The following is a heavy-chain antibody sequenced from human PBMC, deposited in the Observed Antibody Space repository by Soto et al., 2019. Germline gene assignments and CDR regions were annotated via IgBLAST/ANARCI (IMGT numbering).Heavy chain of an antibody. J-gene: IGHJ1*01. Sequence: EVQLVESGGGLVQPGGSLRLSCAASGFTFSVYWMYWVRQAPGKGLVWVSRISNDGSNINYADPVKGRVTVSRDNAKNTLYLQMNSLRAEDTAVYYCARDEGRQGPEYFHHWGQGTLVTVSS. CDR3: ARDEGRQGPEYFHH. CDR2: ISNDGSNI. CDR1: GFTFSVYW. V-gene: IGHV3-74*01.